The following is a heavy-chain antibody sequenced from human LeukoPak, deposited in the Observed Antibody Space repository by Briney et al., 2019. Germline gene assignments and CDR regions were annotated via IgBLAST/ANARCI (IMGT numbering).Heavy chain of an antibody. Sequence: SGTLSLTCAVYGGSFSGYYWSWIRQPPGKGLEWIGEINHSGSTNYNPSLKSRVTISVDTSKNQFSLKLSSVTAADTAVYYCARVSSGYYYYYYYYMDVWGKGTTVTVSS. J-gene: IGHJ6*03. V-gene: IGHV4-34*01. CDR2: INHSGST. CDR3: ARVSSGYYYYYYYYMDV. D-gene: IGHD3-22*01. CDR1: GGSFSGYY.